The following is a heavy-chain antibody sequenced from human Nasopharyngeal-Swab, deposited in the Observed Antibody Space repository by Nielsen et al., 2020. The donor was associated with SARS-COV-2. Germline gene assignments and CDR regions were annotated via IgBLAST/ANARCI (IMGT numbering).Heavy chain of an antibody. V-gene: IGHV3-73*01. J-gene: IGHJ4*02. Sequence: GGSLRLSCAASGFIFSASAIHWVRQASGKGLEWVGRIGDKDHTYATTYGASVQGRFTISRDDSKNTAFLQIDSLKTEDTALYYCTTDFYFDYWGQGTLVTVSS. CDR3: TTDFYFDY. CDR2: IGDKDHTYAT. CDR1: GFIFSASA.